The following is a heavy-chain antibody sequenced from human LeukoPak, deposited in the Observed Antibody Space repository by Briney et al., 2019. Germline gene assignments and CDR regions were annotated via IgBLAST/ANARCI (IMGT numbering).Heavy chain of an antibody. V-gene: IGHV3-23*01. J-gene: IGHJ4*02. CDR1: GFTFSSYE. Sequence: GGSLRLSCAASGFTFSSYEMNWVRQAPGKGLEWVSSISGSGGSTYYADSVKGRFTISRDNSKNTLYLHMNSLRAEDTAVYYCAKPPRGSGADYWGQGTLVTVSS. CDR2: ISGSGGST. CDR3: AKPPRGSGADY. D-gene: IGHD3-10*01.